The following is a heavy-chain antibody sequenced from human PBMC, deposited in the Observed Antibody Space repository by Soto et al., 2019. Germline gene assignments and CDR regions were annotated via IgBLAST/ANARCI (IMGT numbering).Heavy chain of an antibody. CDR1: GYTFSAYT. CDR3: ARDTETLGPRANDALDI. CDR2: INAGSGNT. Sequence: QAQLVQSGAEMKKPVASVKVSCKATGYTFSAYTMNWVRQAPGQSLEWMGWINAGSGNTKYSQNFQGRVSITRDTSASTVYMELTGLTSEDTAVYYCARDTETLGPRANDALDIWDQGTMVTVSS. J-gene: IGHJ3*02. V-gene: IGHV1-3*01. D-gene: IGHD3-3*02.